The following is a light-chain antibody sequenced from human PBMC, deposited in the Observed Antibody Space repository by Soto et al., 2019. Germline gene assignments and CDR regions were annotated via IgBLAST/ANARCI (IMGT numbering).Light chain of an antibody. J-gene: IGKJ4*01. V-gene: IGKV1-9*01. CDR2: EAS. CDR1: HDISTF. CDR3: QQFSSYPLT. Sequence: DIQLTQSPSLLSASIGDRVTITCRASHDISTFLAWYQQKPGKAPKLLIYEASTLQSGVPSRFSGSGSGTEFTLTISGLLPEDFAAYHCQQFSSYPLTFGGGTKVDI.